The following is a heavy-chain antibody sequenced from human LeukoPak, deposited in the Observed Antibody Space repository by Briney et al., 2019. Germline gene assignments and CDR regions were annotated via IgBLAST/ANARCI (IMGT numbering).Heavy chain of an antibody. V-gene: IGHV1-2*02. CDR1: GYTFTGYY. CDR2: INPNSGGT. CDR3: ARDGVSYYDSSGYSSYYYYMDV. D-gene: IGHD3-22*01. Sequence: ASVKVSCKATGYTFTGYYMHWVRQAPGQGPEWMGWINPNSGGTNYAQKFQGRVTMTRDTSISTAYMELSRLRSDDTAVYYCARDGVSYYDSSGYSSYYYYMDVWGKGTTVTVSS. J-gene: IGHJ6*03.